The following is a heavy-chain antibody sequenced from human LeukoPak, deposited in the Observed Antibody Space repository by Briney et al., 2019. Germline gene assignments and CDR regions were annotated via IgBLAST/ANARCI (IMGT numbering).Heavy chain of an antibody. CDR1: GFSFRNYE. CDR2: ISKSSSPK. D-gene: IGHD5-12*01. V-gene: IGHV3-48*03. Sequence: PGGSLGLSCAASGFSFRNYEMTWVRQAPGKGLEWLSYISKSSSPKYYADSVKGRFTISRDNAKNSLYLQMNSLRAEDTAFYYWSTNGGGDSGYGNFDYWGQGTLVTVSS. CDR3: STNGGGDSGYGNFDY. J-gene: IGHJ4*02.